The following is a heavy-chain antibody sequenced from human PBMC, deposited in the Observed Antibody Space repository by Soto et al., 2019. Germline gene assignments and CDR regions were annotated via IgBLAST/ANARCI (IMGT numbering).Heavy chain of an antibody. CDR1: GYTFTSYD. J-gene: IGHJ6*03. CDR2: MNPNSGNT. CDR3: ARGRTSLWFGELLSYYYYMDV. Sequence: ASVKVSCKASGYTFTSYDINWVRQATGQGLEWMGWMNPNSGNTGYAQKFQGRVTMTRNTSISTAYMELSSLRSEDTAVYYCARGRTSLWFGELLSYYYYMDVWGKGTTVTVS. V-gene: IGHV1-8*01. D-gene: IGHD3-10*01.